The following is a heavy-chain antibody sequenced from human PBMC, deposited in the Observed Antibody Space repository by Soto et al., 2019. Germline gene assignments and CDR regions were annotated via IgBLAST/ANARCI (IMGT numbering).Heavy chain of an antibody. V-gene: IGHV3-7*01. Sequence: EVQLVESGGGLVQPGGSLRLSCAASGFTFCYYWMSWVRQAPGKGLEWLATIKLDASEKKYVHSVKGRFTLSRDNPNTSLYLQRQRRPGQETAAYYCAVDLGYGSGTFVHHYLGSWGHGSLICVSP. CDR3: AVDLGYGSGTFVHHYLGS. CDR1: GFTFCYYW. J-gene: IGHJ4*01. D-gene: IGHD3-10*01. CDR2: IKLDASEK.